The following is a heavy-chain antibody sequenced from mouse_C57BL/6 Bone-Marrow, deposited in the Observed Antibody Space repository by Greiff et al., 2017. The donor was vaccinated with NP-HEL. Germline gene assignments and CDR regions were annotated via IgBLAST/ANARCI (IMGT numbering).Heavy chain of an antibody. J-gene: IGHJ1*03. Sequence: EVQLVESGGGLVQPGGSLSLSCAASGFTFTDYYMSWVRQPPGKALEWLGFIRNKANGYTTEYSASVKGRFTISRDNSQSILYLQMNALRAEDSATYYCARSLYGYDSWYFDVWGTGTTVTVSS. CDR1: GFTFTDYY. V-gene: IGHV7-3*01. CDR2: IRNKANGYTT. CDR3: ARSLYGYDSWYFDV. D-gene: IGHD2-2*01.